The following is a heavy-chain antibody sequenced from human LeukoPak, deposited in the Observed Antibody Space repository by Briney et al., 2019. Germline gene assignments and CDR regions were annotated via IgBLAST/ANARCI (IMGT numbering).Heavy chain of an antibody. Sequence: GESLKISCKGSGYNFTSYWIGWVRQMPGKGLEWMGIIYPGDSDTRYSPSFQGQVTISADKSITTAYLQWSSLKASDTAFYYCARAYGCSGGRCYADYWGPGTPVTVSS. CDR2: IYPGDSDT. V-gene: IGHV5-51*01. CDR1: GYNFTSYW. J-gene: IGHJ4*02. D-gene: IGHD2-15*01. CDR3: ARAYGCSGGRCYADY.